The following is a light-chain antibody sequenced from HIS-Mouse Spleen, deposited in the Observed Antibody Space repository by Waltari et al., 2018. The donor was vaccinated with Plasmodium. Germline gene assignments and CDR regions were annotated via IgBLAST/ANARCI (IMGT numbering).Light chain of an antibody. Sequence: QSALTQPASVSGSPGQSITISCTGTSRDVGGYNYVSWYQQHPGKAPTLMIYDVSNRPSGVSNRFSCSKSGNTASLTISGLQAEDEADYYCSSYTSSSTVVFGGGTKLTVL. V-gene: IGLV2-14*03. CDR3: SSYTSSSTVV. J-gene: IGLJ2*01. CDR1: SRDVGGYNY. CDR2: DVS.